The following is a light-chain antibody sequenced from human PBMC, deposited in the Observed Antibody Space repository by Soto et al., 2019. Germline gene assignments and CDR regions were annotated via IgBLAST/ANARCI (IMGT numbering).Light chain of an antibody. CDR2: AAS. J-gene: IGKJ3*01. CDR3: QQLNSYPIT. CDR1: QGISTY. Sequence: DIPLTQSPSFLSASVGDRVTITCRASQGISTYLAWYQQKPGKAPNLLIYAASTLQSGVPSRFSGSGSGTEFTLTISSLQPEDFATYYCQQLNSYPITFGPGTKVDIK. V-gene: IGKV1-9*01.